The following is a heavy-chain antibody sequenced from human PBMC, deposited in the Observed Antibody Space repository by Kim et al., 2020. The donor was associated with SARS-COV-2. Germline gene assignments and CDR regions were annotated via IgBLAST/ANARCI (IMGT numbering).Heavy chain of an antibody. CDR1: GFTLSSYG. Sequence: GGSLRLSCAASGFTLSSYGMHWVRQTPGKGLEWVAVISYDGSNKYYADSVKGRFTISRDNSKNTLYLQMNSLRAEDTAVYYCAKLAFDIWGQGTMVTVSS. CDR3: AKLAFDI. J-gene: IGHJ3*02. CDR2: ISYDGSNK. V-gene: IGHV3-30*18.